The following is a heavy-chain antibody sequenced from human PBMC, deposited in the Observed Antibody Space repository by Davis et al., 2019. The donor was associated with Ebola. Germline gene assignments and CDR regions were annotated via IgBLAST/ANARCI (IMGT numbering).Heavy chain of an antibody. CDR3: ARLSLRASPFDS. Sequence: KVSCKGSGYSFTSYWIGWVRQMPGKGLEWMGIIYPGDSETIYSPSFQGQVTISADKSINTAYLQWSSLKASHTAMYYCARLSLRASPFDSWGQGTLVTVSS. D-gene: IGHD6-6*01. CDR2: IYPGDSET. J-gene: IGHJ5*01. CDR1: GYSFTSYW. V-gene: IGHV5-51*01.